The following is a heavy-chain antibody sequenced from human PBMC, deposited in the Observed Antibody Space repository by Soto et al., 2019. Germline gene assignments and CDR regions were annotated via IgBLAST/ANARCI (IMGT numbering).Heavy chain of an antibody. CDR1: GFTFNIYG. CDR2: ISYDGTNQ. V-gene: IGHV3-30*18. CDR3: AKDQASGQGSFDS. J-gene: IGHJ4*02. Sequence: GGSLRLSCAASGFTFNIYGMHWVRQAPDKGLEWVALISYDGTNQYYADSVKGRFTISRDNSKNTLFLQMNSLRADDTAVYYCAKDQASGQGSFDSWGQGTLVTVSS.